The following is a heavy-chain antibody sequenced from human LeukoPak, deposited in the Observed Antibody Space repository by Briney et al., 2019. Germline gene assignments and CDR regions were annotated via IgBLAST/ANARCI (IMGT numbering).Heavy chain of an antibody. Sequence: SETLSLTCTVSGGSVSSYYWSWIRQPPGKGLEWIGYIYYNGSTNYNPSLKSRVSISVDTSKNQFSLRLSSVTAADTAVYYCSGYSKYWSHSWYFDLWGRGTLVTVSS. CDR1: GGSVSSYY. CDR3: SGYSKYWSHSWYFDL. CDR2: IYYNGST. D-gene: IGHD6-13*01. V-gene: IGHV4-59*08. J-gene: IGHJ2*01.